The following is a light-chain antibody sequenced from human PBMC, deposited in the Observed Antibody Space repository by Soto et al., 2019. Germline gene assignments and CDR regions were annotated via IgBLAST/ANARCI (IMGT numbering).Light chain of an antibody. V-gene: IGKV1-39*01. CDR3: QHTYSALWT. Sequence: DIPMTQSPSSLSASVGDRVTISCRASQTITTYLNWYQQKPGKAPKLLIYAASSLHSGGPSRFSGSGSGTDFTLTISSLQPEDFAAYYCQHTYSALWTFSQGTKLEIK. J-gene: IGKJ1*01. CDR1: QTITTY. CDR2: AAS.